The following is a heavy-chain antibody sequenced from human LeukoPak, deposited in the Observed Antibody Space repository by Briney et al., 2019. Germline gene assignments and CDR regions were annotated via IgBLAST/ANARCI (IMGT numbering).Heavy chain of an antibody. Sequence: ETLSLTCTVSGYSISSGYYWGWIRQPPGKGLEWVANIKQDGSEKYYVDSVKGRFTISRDNARNSLYLQMNSLRGEDTALYYCARDRDVRGIIITPMDVWGKGTTVTISS. CDR3: ARDRDVRGIIITPMDV. V-gene: IGHV3-7*01. CDR1: GYSISSGYY. D-gene: IGHD3-10*01. CDR2: IKQDGSEK. J-gene: IGHJ6*03.